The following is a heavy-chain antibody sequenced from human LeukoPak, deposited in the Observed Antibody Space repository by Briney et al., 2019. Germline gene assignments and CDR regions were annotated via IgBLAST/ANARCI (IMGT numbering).Heavy chain of an antibody. CDR1: GYTFTSYG. D-gene: IGHD3-9*01. Sequence: GASVKVSCKASGYTFTSYGISWVRQAPGQGLEWMGWISAYNGNTNYAQKLQGRVTMTTDTSTSTAYMELRSLRSDDTAVYYCAKEQLTYYDILTGYMDYWGQGTLVTVSS. J-gene: IGHJ4*02. CDR2: ISAYNGNT. V-gene: IGHV1-18*01. CDR3: AKEQLTYYDILTGYMDY.